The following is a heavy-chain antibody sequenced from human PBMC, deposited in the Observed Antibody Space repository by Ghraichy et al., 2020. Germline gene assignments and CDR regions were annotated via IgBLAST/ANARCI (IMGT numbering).Heavy chain of an antibody. CDR1: GGSISSYY. Sequence: SETLSLTCTVSGGSISSYYWSWIRQPPGKGLEWIGYIYYSGSTNYNPSLKSRVTISVDTSKNQFSLKLSSVTAADTAVYYCARDVGSRIAVAGGYNWFDPWGQGTLVTVSS. J-gene: IGHJ5*02. CDR2: IYYSGST. D-gene: IGHD6-19*01. CDR3: ARDVGSRIAVAGGYNWFDP. V-gene: IGHV4-59*01.